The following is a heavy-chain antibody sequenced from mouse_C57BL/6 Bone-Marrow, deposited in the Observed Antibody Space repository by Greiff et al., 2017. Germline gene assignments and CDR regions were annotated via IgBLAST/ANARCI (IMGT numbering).Heavy chain of an antibody. Sequence: VQLQQPGAELVKPGASVKMSCKASGYAFTNYLIEWVQQRPGQGLEWIGVINPGSGGTNYNEKFKGKATLTADKSSSTAYMQLSSLTSEDSAVYFCARGGYYGSTFAYWGQGTLVTVSA. CDR1: GYAFTNYL. CDR2: INPGSGGT. CDR3: ARGGYYGSTFAY. V-gene: IGHV1-54*01. D-gene: IGHD1-1*01. J-gene: IGHJ3*01.